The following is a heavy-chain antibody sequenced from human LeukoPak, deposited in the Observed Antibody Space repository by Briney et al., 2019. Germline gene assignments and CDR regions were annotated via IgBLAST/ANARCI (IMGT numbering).Heavy chain of an antibody. V-gene: IGHV1-24*01. Sequence: ASVKVSCKVSGYTLTELSMHWVRQAPGKGLEWMGGFDPEDGETIYAQKFQGRVTMTEDTSTDTAYMELSSLRSEDTAVYYCATVSPELETPLLGAFDIWGQGTMVTVSS. CDR1: GYTLTELS. D-gene: IGHD1-1*01. CDR3: ATVSPELETPLLGAFDI. J-gene: IGHJ3*02. CDR2: FDPEDGET.